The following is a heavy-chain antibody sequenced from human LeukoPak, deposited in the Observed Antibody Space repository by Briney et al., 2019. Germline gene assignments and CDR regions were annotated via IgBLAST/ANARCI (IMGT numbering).Heavy chain of an antibody. CDR1: GGPISSGDYY. CDR2: VYYSGST. Sequence: SETLSLTCTVSGGPISSGDYYWSWIRQPPGKGLEWIGYVYYSGSTYYNPSLKSRVTISVDTSKNQFSLKLSSVTAADTAVYYCARGTGTPWFDYWGQGTLVTVSS. D-gene: IGHD1-1*01. CDR3: ARGTGTPWFDY. V-gene: IGHV4-30-4*01. J-gene: IGHJ4*02.